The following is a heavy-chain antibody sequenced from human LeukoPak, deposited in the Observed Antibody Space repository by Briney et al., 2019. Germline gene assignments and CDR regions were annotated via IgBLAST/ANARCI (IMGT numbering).Heavy chain of an antibody. CDR3: ARAPVDWFDP. J-gene: IGHJ5*02. CDR2: IYYSGST. CDR1: GGSISSYY. V-gene: IGHV4-59*01. Sequence: SETLSLTCTVSGGSISSYYWSWIRQPPGKGLEWIGSIYYSGSTNYNPSLKSRVTISVDTSKNQFSLKLSSVTAADTAVYYCARAPVDWFDPWGQGTLVTVSS.